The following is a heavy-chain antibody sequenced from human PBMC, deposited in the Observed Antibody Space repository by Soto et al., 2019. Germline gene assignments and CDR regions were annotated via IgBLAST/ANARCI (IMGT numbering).Heavy chain of an antibody. Sequence: GASVKVSCKASGYTFTGYYMHWVRQAPGQGLEWMGWINPNSGGTNYAQKFQGRVTMTRDTSISTAYMELSRLRSDDTAVYYCARGATSHYYYGRDVWGKGTTVTVSS. J-gene: IGHJ6*04. D-gene: IGHD1-26*01. CDR3: ARGATSHYYYGRDV. CDR2: INPNSGGT. V-gene: IGHV1-2*02. CDR1: GYTFTGYY.